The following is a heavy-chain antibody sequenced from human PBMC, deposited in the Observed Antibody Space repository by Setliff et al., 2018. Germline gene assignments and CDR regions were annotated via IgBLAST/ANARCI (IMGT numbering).Heavy chain of an antibody. V-gene: IGHV4-61*02. CDR2: IYTSGST. CDR3: ARGGYYNFWSGYYSTQYYYYGVDV. Sequence: SETLSLTCTVSGGSISSGSYYWSWIRQPAGKGLEWIGRIYTSGSTNYNPSLKSRVTISVDTSKNQFSLKLSSVTAANTAVYYCARGGYYNFWSGYYSTQYYYYGVDVWGQGTTVTVSS. D-gene: IGHD3-3*01. CDR1: GGSISSGSYY. J-gene: IGHJ6*02.